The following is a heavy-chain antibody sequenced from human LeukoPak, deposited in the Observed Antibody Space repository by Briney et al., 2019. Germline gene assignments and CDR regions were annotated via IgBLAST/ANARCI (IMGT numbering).Heavy chain of an antibody. D-gene: IGHD3-10*01. Sequence: PGGSLRLSCAASGFSFSDYYMSWIRQAPGKGLEWVSYMSNSGGTIYYADSVKGRFTISRDNAKNSLYLQMNSLRAEDTAVYYCARGSAVRGANDYWGQGTLVTVSS. V-gene: IGHV3-11*04. CDR1: GFSFSDYY. J-gene: IGHJ4*02. CDR3: ARGSAVRGANDY. CDR2: MSNSGGTI.